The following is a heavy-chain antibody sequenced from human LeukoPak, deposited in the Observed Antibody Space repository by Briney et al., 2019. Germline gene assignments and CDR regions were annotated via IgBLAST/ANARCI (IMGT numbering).Heavy chain of an antibody. D-gene: IGHD3-3*01. CDR1: GGTFTSYT. J-gene: IGHJ3*02. V-gene: IGHV1-69*05. CDR2: VTPIFGTA. Sequence: SVKVSCKASGGTFTSYTISWVRQAPGQGLEWMGGVTPIFGTANYAQKFQGRVTITTGESTSTAYMQLSSLRSEDSAVYYCARHGGITVFGEAQPGGAFDIWGQGTMVTVSS. CDR3: ARHGGITVFGEAQPGGAFDI.